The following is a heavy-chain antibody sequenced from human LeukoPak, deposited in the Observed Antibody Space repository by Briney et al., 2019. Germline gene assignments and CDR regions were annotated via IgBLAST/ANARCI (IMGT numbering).Heavy chain of an antibody. CDR3: AKVRGVHGALDY. V-gene: IGHV3-30*18. CDR2: ISYDGSNK. D-gene: IGHD3-10*01. Sequence: GGSLRLSCAASGFTFSSYGMHWVRQAPGKGLEWVAVISYDGSNKYYADSVKGRFTISRDNPKNTLYLQMNSLRAEDTAVYYCAKVRGVHGALDYWGQGTLVTVSS. J-gene: IGHJ4*02. CDR1: GFTFSSYG.